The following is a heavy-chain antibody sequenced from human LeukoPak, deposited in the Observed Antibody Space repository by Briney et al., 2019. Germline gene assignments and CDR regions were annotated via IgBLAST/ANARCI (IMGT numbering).Heavy chain of an antibody. D-gene: IGHD4-23*01. J-gene: IGHJ4*02. V-gene: IGHV3-53*01. CDR2: IYSGGST. Sequence: GGSLRLSCAASGFTVSSNYMSWVRQAPGKGLEWVSVIYSGGSTYYADSVKGRFTISRDNSKNTLYLQMNSLRAEDTAVYYCARDLDGGYFDYWGQGTLVTVSS. CDR3: ARDLDGGYFDY. CDR1: GFTVSSNY.